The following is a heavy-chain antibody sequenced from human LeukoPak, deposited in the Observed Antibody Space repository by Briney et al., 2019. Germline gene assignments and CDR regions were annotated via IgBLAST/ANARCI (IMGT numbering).Heavy chain of an antibody. CDR3: ARDSSPLESGLDV. J-gene: IGHJ4*02. V-gene: IGHV4-31*03. CDR1: GGSISSGGYY. D-gene: IGHD3/OR15-3a*01. CDR2: IYYSGNT. Sequence: SQTLSLTCTVSGGSISSGGYYWSWIRQHPGKGLEWIGYIYYSGNTNYNPSLKSRVTISIDTSKNQFSLGLSSVTAADTAVYYCARDSSPLESGLDVWGQGSLVTVSS.